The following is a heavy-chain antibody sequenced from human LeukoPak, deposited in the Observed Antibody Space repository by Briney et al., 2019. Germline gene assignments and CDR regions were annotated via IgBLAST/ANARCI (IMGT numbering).Heavy chain of an antibody. CDR1: GYAFTSYD. J-gene: IGHJ4*02. CDR3: ARGKSGSDSGLDY. Sequence: GASVKVSCKAFGYAFTSYDINWVRQATGQGLEWMGWMNPNSGNTGYAQKFQGRVTITRNTSISTAYMELSSLRSEDSAVYSCARGKSGSDSGLDYWGQGTLVTVSS. D-gene: IGHD5-12*01. CDR2: MNPNSGNT. V-gene: IGHV1-8*03.